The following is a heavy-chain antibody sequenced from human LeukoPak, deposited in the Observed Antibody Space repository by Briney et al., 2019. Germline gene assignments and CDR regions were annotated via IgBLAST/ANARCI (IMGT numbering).Heavy chain of an antibody. D-gene: IGHD2-2*01. CDR1: GGSISSYY. V-gene: IGHV4-59*01. CDR3: ARAAPYAPIDY. J-gene: IGHJ4*02. CDR2: IYYSGST. Sequence: SETLSLTCTVSGGSISSYYWSWIRQPPGEGLEWIGYIYYSGSTNYNPSLKSRVTISVDTSKNQFSLKLSSVTAADTAVYYCARAAPYAPIDYWGQGTLVTVSS.